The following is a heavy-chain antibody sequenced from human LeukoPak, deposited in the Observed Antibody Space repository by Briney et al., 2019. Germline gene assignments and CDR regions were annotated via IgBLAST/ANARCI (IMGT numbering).Heavy chain of an antibody. CDR1: GFTFSKYG. CDR2: IRHDGSDK. D-gene: IGHD3-10*01. V-gene: IGHV3-30*02. Sequence: GGSLRLSCEASGFTFSKYGMHWVRQAPGKGLEWVAFIRHDGSDKYYIDSVKDRFIISRDNSKNTLYLQMNSLRTDDTAVYYCATEFNYYGSGSHGWGQGTLVTVSS. CDR3: ATEFNYYGSGSHG. J-gene: IGHJ4*02.